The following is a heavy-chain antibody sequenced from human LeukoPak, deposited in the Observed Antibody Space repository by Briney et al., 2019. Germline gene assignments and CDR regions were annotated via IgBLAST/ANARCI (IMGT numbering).Heavy chain of an antibody. CDR1: GFTVSSNY. D-gene: IGHD4-17*01. V-gene: IGHV3-53*01. J-gene: IGHJ5*02. Sequence: GGSLRLSCAASGFTVSSNYMSWVRQAPGKGLEWVSVIYSGGSTYYADSVKGRFTISRGNSKNTLYLQMNSLRAEDTAVYYCARERISNDYGDRGWFDPWGQGTLVTVSS. CDR2: IYSGGST. CDR3: ARERISNDYGDRGWFDP.